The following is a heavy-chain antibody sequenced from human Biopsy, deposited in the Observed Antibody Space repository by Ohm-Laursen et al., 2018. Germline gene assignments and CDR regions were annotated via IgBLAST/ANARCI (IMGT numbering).Heavy chain of an antibody. CDR1: GYTLTELS. V-gene: IGHV1-24*01. Sequence: GASVKVSCKVSGYTLTELSIHWVRQTGGKGLEWMGGFDREVRKTVYAEKFQGRVTMTEDTSTDTAYMEVTSLRSDDTAVYYCATGPYYDTRFYYNVRPFDFWGQGTLVTVSS. J-gene: IGHJ4*02. CDR2: FDREVRKT. CDR3: ATGPYYDTRFYYNVRPFDF. D-gene: IGHD3-10*01.